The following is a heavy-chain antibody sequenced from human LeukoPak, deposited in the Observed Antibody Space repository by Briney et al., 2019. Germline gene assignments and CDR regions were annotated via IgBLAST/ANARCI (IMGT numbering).Heavy chain of an antibody. Sequence: GGSLRLSCAASGFTFDDYAMHWVRQAPGKGLEWLSGISWNSGSIGYADSVKGRFTISRDNAKNSLYLQMNSLRAEDTALYYCAKDRAGDYYDSYFDYWGQGTLVTVSS. CDR3: AKDRAGDYYDSYFDY. V-gene: IGHV3-9*01. D-gene: IGHD3-22*01. J-gene: IGHJ4*02. CDR1: GFTFDDYA. CDR2: ISWNSGSI.